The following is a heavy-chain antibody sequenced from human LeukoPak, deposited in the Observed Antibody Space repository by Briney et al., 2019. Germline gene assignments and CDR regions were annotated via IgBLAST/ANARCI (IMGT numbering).Heavy chain of an antibody. CDR3: ASDPYDSSSYYYSYFDY. CDR2: INPNSGGT. D-gene: IGHD3-22*01. Sequence: ASVKVSCKASGYTFTGYYMHWVRRAPGQGLEWMGWINPNSGGTKSAQKFQGRVTMTRDTSISTAYMELSRLRSDDTAVYYCASDPYDSSSYYYSYFDYWGQGTLVTVSS. J-gene: IGHJ4*02. V-gene: IGHV1-2*02. CDR1: GYTFTGYY.